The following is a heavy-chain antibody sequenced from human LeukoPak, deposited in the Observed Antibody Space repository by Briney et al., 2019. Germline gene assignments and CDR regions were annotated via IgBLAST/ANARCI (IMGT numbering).Heavy chain of an antibody. D-gene: IGHD3-10*01. J-gene: IGHJ4*02. CDR1: GFTFSGES. CDR3: AREGSMARGVMFDY. CDR2: ISGSSSNI. Sequence: GGSLRLSCAASGFTFSGESMNWVRQAPGKGLEWVSYISGSSSNIFYADSVKGRFTISRDNARNSLYLQMNSLTDEDTAVYYCAREGSMARGVMFDYWGQGALVTVSS. V-gene: IGHV3-48*02.